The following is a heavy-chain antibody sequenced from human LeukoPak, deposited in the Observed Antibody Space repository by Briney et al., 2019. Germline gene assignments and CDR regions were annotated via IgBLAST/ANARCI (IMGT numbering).Heavy chain of an antibody. J-gene: IGHJ4*02. CDR1: GSSISSGSYY. CDR3: ARNPGGGWYYFDY. Sequence: PSETLSLTCTVSGSSISSGSYYWSWIRQPAGKGLEWIGRIYTSGSTNYNPSLKSRVTISVDTSKNQFSLKLSSVTAADTAVYYCARNPGGGWYYFDYWGQGTLVTVSS. V-gene: IGHV4-61*02. CDR2: IYTSGST. D-gene: IGHD6-19*01.